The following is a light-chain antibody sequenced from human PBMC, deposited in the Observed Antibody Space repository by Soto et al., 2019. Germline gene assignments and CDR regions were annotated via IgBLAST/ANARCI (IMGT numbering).Light chain of an antibody. J-gene: IGKJ1*01. CDR1: QSVGSD. CDR3: QQYNKWPPIT. CDR2: DVS. Sequence: EIGMTQSAATLSVPPGERATLYCSASQSVGSDLAWYQQKPGQAHRLLIYDVSTRATGISARFSGSGSGTDFTLTISSLQSEDLAVYYCQQYNKWPPITFGQGSKVDIK. V-gene: IGKV3-15*01.